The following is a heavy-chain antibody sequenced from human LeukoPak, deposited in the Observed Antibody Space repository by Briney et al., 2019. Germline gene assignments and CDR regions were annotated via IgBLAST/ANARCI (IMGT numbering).Heavy chain of an antibody. V-gene: IGHV3-11*03. J-gene: IGHJ5*02. CDR3: ARLIPTYGDYLGRFDP. CDR1: GFTFSDYY. D-gene: IGHD4-17*01. CDR2: ISSSSSYT. Sequence: PGGSLRLSCAASGFTFSDYYMSWIRQAPGKGLEWVSYISSSSSYTNYADSVKGRFTISRDNAKNSLYLQMNSLRAEDTAVYYCARLIPTYGDYLGRFDPWGQGALVTVSS.